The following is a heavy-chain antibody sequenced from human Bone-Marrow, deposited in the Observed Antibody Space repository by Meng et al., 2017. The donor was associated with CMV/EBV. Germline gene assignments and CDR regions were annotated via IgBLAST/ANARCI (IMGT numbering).Heavy chain of an antibody. Sequence: QVQLVQSGAEMKKPEASVKVSCKASGYTFPNYAIHWMRQAPGQRLEWMGLINPATSNAKYSQTFQGRVTITRDTSATTAYMELIDLRSEDTAIYYCARGHYSSGWYGLVDYWGQGTLVTVSS. J-gene: IGHJ4*02. CDR1: GYTFPNYA. V-gene: IGHV1-3*01. CDR2: INPATSNA. CDR3: ARGHYSSGWYGLVDY. D-gene: IGHD6-19*01.